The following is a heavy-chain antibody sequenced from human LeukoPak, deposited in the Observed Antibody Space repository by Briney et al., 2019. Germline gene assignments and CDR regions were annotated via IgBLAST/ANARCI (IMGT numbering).Heavy chain of an antibody. D-gene: IGHD1-26*01. J-gene: IGHJ5*02. Sequence: ASVKVSCKASGYTFSDSYIHWVRQAPGQGLEWMGSMNPKSGGTKYAQKFQGRVSMTRDTSISTAYMELASLTSDDTAVYYCARAGGRSWFDPWGQGTLVTVS. CDR1: GYTFSDSY. CDR3: ARAGGRSWFDP. V-gene: IGHV1-2*02. CDR2: MNPKSGGT.